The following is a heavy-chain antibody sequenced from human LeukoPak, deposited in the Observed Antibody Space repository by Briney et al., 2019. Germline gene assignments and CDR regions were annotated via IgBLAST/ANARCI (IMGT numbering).Heavy chain of an antibody. V-gene: IGHV3-30*04. J-gene: IGHJ3*02. CDR3: ARDRYYGDYTYAFDI. D-gene: IGHD4-17*01. Sequence: GRSLRLSCAASGFTFSSYAMYWVRQAPGKGLEGVAVISYDGRNKYYADSVTGRFTISRDNSKNTLYLQMNSLRAEDTAVYYCARDRYYGDYTYAFDIWGQGTMVTVSS. CDR1: GFTFSSYA. CDR2: ISYDGRNK.